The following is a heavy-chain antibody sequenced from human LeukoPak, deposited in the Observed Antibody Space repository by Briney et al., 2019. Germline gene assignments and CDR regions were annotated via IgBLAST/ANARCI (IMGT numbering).Heavy chain of an antibody. CDR2: ISSTSSYS. D-gene: IGHD6-6*01. CDR1: GFTFNTYA. CDR3: ASPLYTSSSGVGY. Sequence: GGSLRLSCAASGFTFNTYAMSWVRQAPGKGLEWVSYISSTSSYSNYADSVKGRFTISRDNAKNSLYLQMNSLRAEDTAVYYCASPLYTSSSGVGYWGQGTLVTVSS. V-gene: IGHV3-11*06. J-gene: IGHJ4*02.